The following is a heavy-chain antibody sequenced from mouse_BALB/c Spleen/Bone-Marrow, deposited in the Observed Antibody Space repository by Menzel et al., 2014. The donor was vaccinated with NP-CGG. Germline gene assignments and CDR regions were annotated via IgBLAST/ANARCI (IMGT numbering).Heavy chain of an antibody. Sequence: CGPELVKPGALVKISCKASGFTFRSYDINWVKQRPGQGLEWIGWIYPGDGSTKYNEKFKGKATLTADKSSSTAYMQLSSLTSDNSAVYFCARSGDSSGYGFAYWGQGTLVTVSA. CDR2: IYPGDGST. CDR1: GFTFRSYD. J-gene: IGHJ3*01. CDR3: ARSGDSSGYGFAY. V-gene: IGHV1S33*01. D-gene: IGHD3-2*01.